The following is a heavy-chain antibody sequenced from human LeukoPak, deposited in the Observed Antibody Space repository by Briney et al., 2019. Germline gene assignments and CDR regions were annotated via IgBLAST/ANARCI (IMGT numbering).Heavy chain of an antibody. D-gene: IGHD3-10*01. V-gene: IGHV3-48*03. CDR2: ISSSGSTI. CDR1: GFTFSSYE. Sequence: GGSLRLSCAASGFTFSSYEMNWVRQAPGKGLEWVSYISSSGSTIYYADSVKGRFTISRDNAKNSLYLQMNSLRAEDTAVYYCARAFTITMVPRGGQGTLVTVSS. J-gene: IGHJ4*02. CDR3: ARAFTITMVPR.